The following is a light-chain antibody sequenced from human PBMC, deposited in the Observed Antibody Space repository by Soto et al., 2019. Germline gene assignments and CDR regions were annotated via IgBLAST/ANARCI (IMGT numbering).Light chain of an antibody. CDR3: TSFTTISTWV. CDR1: SSDVGGYNY. J-gene: IGLJ3*02. Sequence: QSALTKPASVSGSPGQSITISCTGTSSDVGGYNYVSWFQQHPGKAPKLKIYEVSNRPSGVSNRFSGSKSGNTASLTISELQAEDEADYYCTSFTTISTWVFGGGTKVTVL. V-gene: IGLV2-14*01. CDR2: EVS.